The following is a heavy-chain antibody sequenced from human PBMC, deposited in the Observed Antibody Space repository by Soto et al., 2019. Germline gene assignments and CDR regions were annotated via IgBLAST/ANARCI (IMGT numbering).Heavy chain of an antibody. CDR3: ARLLRRGGVINACFDY. CDR1: GGSISSSSYY. CDR2: IYYSGST. V-gene: IGHV4-39*01. Sequence: SETLSLTCTVSGGSISSSSYYWGWIRQPPGKGLEWIGSIYYSGSTYYNPSLKSRVTISVDTSKNQFSLKLSSVTAADTAVYYGARLLRRGGVINACFDYWGQGTLVTVSS. D-gene: IGHD3-16*02. J-gene: IGHJ4*02.